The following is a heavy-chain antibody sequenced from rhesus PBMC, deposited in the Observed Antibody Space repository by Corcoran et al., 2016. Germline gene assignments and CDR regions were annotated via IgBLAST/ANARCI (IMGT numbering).Heavy chain of an antibody. V-gene: IGHV4-160*01. CDR2: IYGSSGST. J-gene: IGHJ4*01. CDR3: AGHGPRSPFYY. CDR1: GGSIRGYY. D-gene: IGHD3-3*01. Sequence: QVQLQESGPGLVKPSETLSLPCAASGGSIRGYYCSWRRHPPGKGLAWIVRIYGSSGSTDYIPSLKSRVTISTDTSMTQFSLKLRSVTAADTAVYYCAGHGPRSPFYYWGQGVLVTVSS.